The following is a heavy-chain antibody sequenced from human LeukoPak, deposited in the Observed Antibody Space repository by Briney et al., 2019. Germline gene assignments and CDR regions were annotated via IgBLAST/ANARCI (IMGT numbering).Heavy chain of an antibody. V-gene: IGHV5-51*01. CDR1: GYDFTKYW. CDR3: ASLLGSDVVLVPSAFDL. J-gene: IGHJ2*01. D-gene: IGHD2-21*01. CDR2: IYPDDSDT. Sequence: GGSLKISFQTPGYDFTKYWIGWVRPKSGRGLAWMGIIYPDDSDTRYNPSFQDQVIITAGKSVNTAHFQWSSLKASDTALYYCASLLGSDVVLVPSAFDLWGRGTLVTVSS.